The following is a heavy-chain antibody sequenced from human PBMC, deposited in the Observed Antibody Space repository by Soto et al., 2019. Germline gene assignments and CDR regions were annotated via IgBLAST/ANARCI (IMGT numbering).Heavy chain of an antibody. D-gene: IGHD6-6*01. CDR1: GYTFTSYG. J-gene: IGHJ6*02. V-gene: IGHV1-18*01. CDR2: ISAYNGNT. Sequence: QVQLVQSGAEVKKPGASVKVSCKASGYTFTSYGISWVRQAPGQGLEWMGWISAYNGNTNYAQKLQGRVTMTTDTSTSTAYRELRSLRADDTAVYYWARDSPSSSASVYYYYGMDVWGQGTTVTVSS. CDR3: ARDSPSSSASVYYYYGMDV.